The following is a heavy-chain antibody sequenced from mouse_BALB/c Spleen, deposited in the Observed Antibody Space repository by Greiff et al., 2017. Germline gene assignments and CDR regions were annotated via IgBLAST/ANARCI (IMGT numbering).Heavy chain of an antibody. V-gene: IGHV1S81*02. CDR2: INPSNGRT. Sequence: QVQLQQPGAELVKPGASVKLSCKASGYTFTSYWMHWVKQRPGQGLEWIGEINPSNGRTNYNEKFKSKATLTVDKSSSTAYMQLSSLTSEDSAVYYCARAGSRGSSAMDAGGEGNSVTVSS. J-gene: IGHJ4*01. CDR1: GYTFTSYW. CDR3: ARAGSRGSSAMDA. D-gene: IGHD1-1*01.